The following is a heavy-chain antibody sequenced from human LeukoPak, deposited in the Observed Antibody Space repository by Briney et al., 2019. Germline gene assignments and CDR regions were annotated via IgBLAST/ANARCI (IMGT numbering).Heavy chain of an antibody. CDR2: IIPILGIA. CDR1: AGTFSSYT. V-gene: IGHV1-69*02. D-gene: IGHD1-26*01. CDR3: ARGEAEVGANDY. Sequence: SVKVSCKASAGTFSSYTISCVRQAPGQGLEWLGRIIPILGIANYAQKFQGRVTITADKSTSTAYMELSSLRSEDTAVYYCARGEAEVGANDYWGQGTLLTVS. J-gene: IGHJ4*02.